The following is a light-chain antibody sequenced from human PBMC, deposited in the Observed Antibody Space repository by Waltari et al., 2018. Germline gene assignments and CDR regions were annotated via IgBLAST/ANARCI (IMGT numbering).Light chain of an antibody. J-gene: IGKJ4*01. Sequence: DTLMTQSPSSLSASVGDTVTITCRATQAFSTYVNWYKKTPGMAPRLLIFSASTLPRGVSSRFRGSGSGTDFTLTITDLQPDDFATYYCQQSYSAPLHFGGGTRVDI. CDR1: QAFSTY. CDR3: QQSYSAPLH. V-gene: IGKV1-39*01. CDR2: SAS.